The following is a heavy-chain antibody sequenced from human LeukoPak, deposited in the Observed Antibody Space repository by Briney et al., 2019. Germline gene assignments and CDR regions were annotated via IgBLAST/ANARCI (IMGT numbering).Heavy chain of an antibody. D-gene: IGHD4-17*01. Sequence: PSETLSLTCAVSGYSITSGYFWGWIRQPPGKGLDWIGSFYHSGTTDYNPPPTIRAPISVNTSKNHFSLRLNSVTAADTAVYYCAGPPDNGDYGAAFDSWGQGTLVTVSS. J-gene: IGHJ4*02. CDR3: AGPPDNGDYGAAFDS. CDR1: GYSITSGYF. V-gene: IGHV4-38-2*01. CDR2: FYHSGTT.